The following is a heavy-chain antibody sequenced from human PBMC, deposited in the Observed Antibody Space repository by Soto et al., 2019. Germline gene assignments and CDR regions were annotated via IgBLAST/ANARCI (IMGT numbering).Heavy chain of an antibody. J-gene: IGHJ3*02. CDR1: GFTFSNAW. D-gene: IGHD2-8*01. V-gene: IGHV3-15*07. CDR3: TTGLVNGRGAFDI. CDR2: IKSKTDGGTT. Sequence: EVQLVESGGGLVKPGGSLRLSCAASGFTFSNAWMNWVRQAPGKGLEWVGRIKSKTDGGTTDYAAPVKGRFTISRDDSKNTLYLQMNSLKTEDTAVYYCTTGLVNGRGAFDIWGQGTMVTVSS.